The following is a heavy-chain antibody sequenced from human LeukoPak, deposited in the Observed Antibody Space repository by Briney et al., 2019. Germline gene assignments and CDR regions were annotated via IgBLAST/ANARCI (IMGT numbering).Heavy chain of an antibody. D-gene: IGHD4-23*01. J-gene: IGHJ4*02. CDR3: AGGSGGD. V-gene: IGHV3-7*04. CDR1: GFTFSAFR. Sequence: GGSVRLSCAAPGFTFSAFRITWIRQAPGKGLEWVAHINQDGSEKHYVDSVKGRFTISRDNAKNSLYLQMNSLRAEDTAVYFCAGGSGGDWGPGTLVPVSS. CDR2: INQDGSEK.